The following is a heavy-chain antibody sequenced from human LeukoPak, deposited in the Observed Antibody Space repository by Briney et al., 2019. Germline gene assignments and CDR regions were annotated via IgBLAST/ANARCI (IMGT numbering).Heavy chain of an antibody. V-gene: IGHV4-59*11. CDR1: GGSISSHY. J-gene: IGHJ3*02. Sequence: SETLSLTCAVSGGSISSHYWSWIRQPPGKELEWIGYVHYSGSTNYNPSLKSRVTVSVDTSKNQFSLKLSSVTAADTAVYYCARVAAPWGAFDIWGQGTMVTVSS. D-gene: IGHD7-27*01. CDR3: ARVAAPWGAFDI. CDR2: VHYSGST.